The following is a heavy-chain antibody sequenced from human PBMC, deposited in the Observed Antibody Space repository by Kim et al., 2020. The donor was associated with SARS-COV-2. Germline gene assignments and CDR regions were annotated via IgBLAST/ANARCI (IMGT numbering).Heavy chain of an antibody. J-gene: IGHJ4*02. CDR2: IYHSGST. CDR1: GYSISSGYY. D-gene: IGHD3-10*01. Sequence: SETLSLTCTVSGYSISSGYYWGWIRQPPGKGLEWIGSIYHSGSTYYNPSLKSRVTISVDTSKNQFSLKLSSVTAADTAVYYCARNYGSGSYSPYYFDYWGQGTLVTVSS. CDR3: ARNYGSGSYSPYYFDY. V-gene: IGHV4-38-2*02.